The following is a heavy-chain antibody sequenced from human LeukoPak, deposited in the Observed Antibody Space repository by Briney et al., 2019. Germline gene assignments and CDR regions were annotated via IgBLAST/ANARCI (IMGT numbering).Heavy chain of an antibody. J-gene: IGHJ6*03. CDR2: IYTSGST. CDR3: ARENYYYYMDV. CDR1: GGSISSGSYY. Sequence: PSQTLSLTCTVSGGSISSGSYYWSWIRQSAGKGLEWIGRIYTSGSTNYNPSLKSRVTISVDTSKNQFSLKLSSVTAADTAVYYCARENYYYYMDVWGKGTTVTISS. V-gene: IGHV4-61*02.